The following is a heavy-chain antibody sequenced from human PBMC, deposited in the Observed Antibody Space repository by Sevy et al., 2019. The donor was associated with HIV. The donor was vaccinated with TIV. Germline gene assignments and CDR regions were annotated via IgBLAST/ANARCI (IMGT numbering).Heavy chain of an antibody. Sequence: ASVKVSCKASGYTFTTYPIGWVRQAPGQGLEWMGWISTYSGETRDAQKFQGRATMTTDTSTSTAYLELMGLGSDDTAVYYCARDSDGSGHYYADYFDYWGQGTLVTVSS. D-gene: IGHD3-22*01. V-gene: IGHV1-18*01. CDR1: GYTFTTYP. J-gene: IGHJ4*02. CDR3: ARDSDGSGHYYADYFDY. CDR2: ISTYSGET.